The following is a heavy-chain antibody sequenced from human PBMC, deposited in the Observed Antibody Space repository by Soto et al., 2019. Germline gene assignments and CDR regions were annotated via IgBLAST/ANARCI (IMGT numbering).Heavy chain of an antibody. D-gene: IGHD3-22*01. CDR3: ATDRDSSGYYYVYYFDY. CDR1: GYSFRSHS. Sequence: EVQLVESGGGLVQPGGSLRLSCAAYGYSFRSHSMNWVRQAPGKGLEWISYISSSSSTIYYAESVKGRFTISRDNAKNSLYLQMNSLRDEDTAVYYCATDRDSSGYYYVYYFDYWGQGTLVTVSA. CDR2: ISSSSSTI. V-gene: IGHV3-48*02. J-gene: IGHJ4*02.